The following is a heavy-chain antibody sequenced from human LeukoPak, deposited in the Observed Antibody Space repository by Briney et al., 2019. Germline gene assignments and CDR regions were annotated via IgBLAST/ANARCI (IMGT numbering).Heavy chain of an antibody. D-gene: IGHD1-26*01. J-gene: IGHJ5*02. Sequence: ASVKVSCKASGYTFTSHDINWVRQATGRGLEWMGWMSPNSGNTGYAQKLQGRVTMTRNTSISTAYMELSSLRSEDTAIYYCARDNSVGDNAWWFDPWGQGTLVTVSS. CDR3: ARDNSVGDNAWWFDP. V-gene: IGHV1-8*01. CDR2: MSPNSGNT. CDR1: GYTFTSHD.